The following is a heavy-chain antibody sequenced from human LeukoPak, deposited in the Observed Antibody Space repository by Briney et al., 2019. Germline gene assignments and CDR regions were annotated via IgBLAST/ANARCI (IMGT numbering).Heavy chain of an antibody. CDR2: INPNTGGT. D-gene: IGHD6-19*01. V-gene: IGHV1-2*02. CDR1: GYTFTSYD. J-gene: IGHJ4*02. CDR3: ARDSSGWRSDFDY. Sequence: ASVKVSCKASGYTFTSYDINWVRQATGQGLEWMGWINPNTGGTNYAQNFQGRVTMTRDTSLSTVYMELSRLRSDDTAVYYCARDSSGWRSDFDYWGQGTLVTVSS.